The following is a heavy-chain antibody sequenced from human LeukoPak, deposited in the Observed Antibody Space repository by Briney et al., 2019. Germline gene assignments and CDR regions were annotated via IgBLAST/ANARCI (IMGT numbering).Heavy chain of an antibody. CDR1: GFTFSNAW. D-gene: IGHD3-10*01. Sequence: GGSLRLSCAASGFTFSNAWMSWVRQAPGKGREGFGRLKSKTDGGTTDSPAPVKGSCTISRDDAKNTLYLQMNSLKTEDTAVYYCTTAVRITMVRGANQPYGMDVWGQGTTVTVSS. J-gene: IGHJ6*02. CDR2: LKSKTDGGTT. CDR3: TTAVRITMVRGANQPYGMDV. V-gene: IGHV3-15*01.